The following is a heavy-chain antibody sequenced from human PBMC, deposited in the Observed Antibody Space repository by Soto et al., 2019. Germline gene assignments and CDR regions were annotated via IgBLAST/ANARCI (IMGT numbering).Heavy chain of an antibody. Sequence: QLQLQESGPGLVKPSETLSLTCTVSGGSISSTRYYWGWIRQPPGKGLEWIGTTYYTGSTYYNPSLQSRFTIAVDMSKKQFALKVRSVTAADSALYYYESGPGTTADYWGQGTLVTVSS. V-gene: IGHV4-39*01. CDR3: ESGPGTTADY. CDR2: TYYTGST. CDR1: GGSISSTRYY. D-gene: IGHD1-1*01. J-gene: IGHJ4*02.